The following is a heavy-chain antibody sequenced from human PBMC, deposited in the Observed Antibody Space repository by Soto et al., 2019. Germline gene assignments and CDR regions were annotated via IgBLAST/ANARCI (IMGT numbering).Heavy chain of an antibody. CDR3: DGPSSPDCCEY. CDR2: VYTGGST. CDR1: GLIVTNNY. J-gene: IGHJ4*02. Sequence: PGGSLRLSGAASGLIVTNNYMSCVRQTPGKGLQWVSFVYTGGSTYYAHSVQGRFTISRDRSANTVYFGMTDLRAEDTAVYYCDGPSSPDCCEYWGEGT. D-gene: IGHD2-21*01. V-gene: IGHV3-53*01.